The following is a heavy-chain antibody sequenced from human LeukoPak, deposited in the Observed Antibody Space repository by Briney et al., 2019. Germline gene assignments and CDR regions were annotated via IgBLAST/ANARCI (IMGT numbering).Heavy chain of an antibody. CDR3: ARAAPFGVVHGGYYYMDV. D-gene: IGHD3-3*01. J-gene: IGHJ6*03. Sequence: SETLSLTCAVYGGSFSGYYWSWLSQPPGKGLEWSGEINHSGSTNHHPSLKSRVTISVDTSKNQFSLKLSSVTAADTAVYYCARAAPFGVVHGGYYYMDVWGKGTTVTVSS. CDR1: GGSFSGYY. V-gene: IGHV4-34*01. CDR2: INHSGST.